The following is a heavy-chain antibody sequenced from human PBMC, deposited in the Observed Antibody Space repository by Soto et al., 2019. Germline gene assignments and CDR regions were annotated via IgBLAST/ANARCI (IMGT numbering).Heavy chain of an antibody. V-gene: IGHV4-34*01. CDR2: INHSGST. J-gene: IGHJ5*02. CDR1: GGSFRGYY. Sequence: SETMSLTCAVYGGSFRGYYWSWVRQPPGKGLEWIGEINHSGSTNYNPSLKSRVTISIDTSKNQFSLNLSSVTAADTAVYYCATTSPAWGQGTLVTVSS. CDR3: ATTSPA.